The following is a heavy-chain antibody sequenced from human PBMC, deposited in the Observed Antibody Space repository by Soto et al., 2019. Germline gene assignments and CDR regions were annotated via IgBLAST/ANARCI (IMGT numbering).Heavy chain of an antibody. V-gene: IGHV3-30*18. D-gene: IGHD1-26*01. CDR2: MSYDGSNE. CDR3: AKDGSHNFDY. CDR1: GFTFSHYA. J-gene: IGHJ4*02. Sequence: QVQLGESGGGVVQPGRSLRLSCAASGFTFSHYAMHWVRQAPGKGLEWVALMSYDGSNEYYADSVKGRFTISRDNSKNTLYLQMNSLRAEDTAVYYCAKDGSHNFDYWGQGTLVTVSS.